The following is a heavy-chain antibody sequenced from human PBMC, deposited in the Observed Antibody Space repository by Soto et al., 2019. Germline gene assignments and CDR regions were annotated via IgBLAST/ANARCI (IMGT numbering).Heavy chain of an antibody. J-gene: IGHJ4*02. V-gene: IGHV3-23*01. Sequence: GGSLRLSCAASGFPFSSYAMSWVRQAPGKGLEWVSAISGSGGSTYYADSVKGRFTISRDNSKNTLYLQMNSLRAEDTAVYYCAKVSSSWTGYFDYWGQGTLVTVSS. CDR3: AKVSSSWTGYFDY. CDR1: GFPFSSYA. CDR2: ISGSGGST. D-gene: IGHD6-13*01.